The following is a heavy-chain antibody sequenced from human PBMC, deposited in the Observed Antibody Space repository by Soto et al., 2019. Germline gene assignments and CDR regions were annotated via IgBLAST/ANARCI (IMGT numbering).Heavy chain of an antibody. CDR2: ISGSGGST. CDR1: GFTFSSYA. V-gene: IGHV3-23*01. CDR3: AKGAPYDILTGYYYFDY. D-gene: IGHD3-9*01. J-gene: IGHJ4*02. Sequence: PGGSLRLSCAASGFTFSSYAMSWVRQAPGKGLEWVSAISGSGGSTYYADSVKGRFTISRDNSKNTLYLQMNSLRAEDTAVYYCAKGAPYDILTGYYYFDYWGQGTLVTVSS.